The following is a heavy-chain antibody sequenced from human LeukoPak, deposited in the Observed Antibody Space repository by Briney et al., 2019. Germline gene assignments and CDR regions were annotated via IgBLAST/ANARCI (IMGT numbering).Heavy chain of an antibody. CDR1: GFSYSSYW. J-gene: IGHJ4*02. D-gene: IGHD2-8*01. CDR2: IKDDGSQK. V-gene: IGHV3-7*03. Sequence: GGSLRLSCAASGFSYSSYWMSWVRQGPGRGLEWVANIKDDGSQKSYVGSVNGRFTISRDNAKNSLFLQMNSLRVEDTAVYYCAKYISVGTIGQWGQGTLVTVSS. CDR3: AKYISVGTIGQ.